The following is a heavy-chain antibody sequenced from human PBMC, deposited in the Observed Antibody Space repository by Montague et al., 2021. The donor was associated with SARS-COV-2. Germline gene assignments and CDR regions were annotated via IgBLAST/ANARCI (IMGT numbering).Heavy chain of an antibody. J-gene: IGHJ6*02. D-gene: IGHD6-19*01. Sequence: SMRLSCVAYRFTFSDFWLNWVRQAPGKGLEWVADIKHDGSEKSYVASVKGRFTISRDNAKNSLYLQMNSLRAEDTAVYYCARGSTGWYAIFGHYGMDVWGQGTTVTVSS. CDR3: ARGSTGWYAIFGHYGMDV. V-gene: IGHV3-7*01. CDR2: IKHDGSEK. CDR1: RFTFSDFW.